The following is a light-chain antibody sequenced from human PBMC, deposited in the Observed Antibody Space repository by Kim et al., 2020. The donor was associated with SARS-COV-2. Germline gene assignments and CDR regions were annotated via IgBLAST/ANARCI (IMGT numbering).Light chain of an antibody. CDR3: QQYYNWPRT. CDR2: GAS. V-gene: IGKV3-15*01. Sequence: DIVMTQSPATLSVSPGERATLSCRASQSVSSNIAWYQQKPGQAPRLLIYGASTGATGIPARFSGSGSGTEFTLTISSLQSEDFAVYYCQQYYNWPRTFGQGTKVEIK. J-gene: IGKJ1*01. CDR1: QSVSSN.